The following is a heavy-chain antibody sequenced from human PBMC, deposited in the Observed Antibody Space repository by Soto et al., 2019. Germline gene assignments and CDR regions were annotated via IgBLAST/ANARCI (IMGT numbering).Heavy chain of an antibody. Sequence: GGSLRLSCAASGFTFSSYAMSWVRQAPGKGLEWVSAISGSGGSTYYADSVKGRFTISRDNSKSTLYLQMNSLRAEDTAVYYCNYKNCSSTSCYYYYYMDVWGKGTTVTVSS. CDR1: GFTFSSYA. D-gene: IGHD2-2*01. V-gene: IGHV3-23*01. J-gene: IGHJ6*03. CDR3: NYKNCSSTSCYYYYYMDV. CDR2: ISGSGGST.